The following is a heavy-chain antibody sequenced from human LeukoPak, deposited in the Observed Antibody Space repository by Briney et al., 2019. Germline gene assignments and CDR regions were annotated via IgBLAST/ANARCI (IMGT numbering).Heavy chain of an antibody. CDR3: AKGIVPAPNGAFDI. D-gene: IGHD2-2*01. J-gene: IGHJ3*02. CDR2: ISGSGGST. CDR1: GFTFSTYA. V-gene: IGHV3-23*01. Sequence: PGESLRLSCAASGFTFSTYAMSWVRQAQGKGLEWVSGISGSGGSTYYADSVKGRFTISRDNSKNTLYLQMNSLRAEDTAVYYCAKGIVPAPNGAFDIWGQGTTVTVSS.